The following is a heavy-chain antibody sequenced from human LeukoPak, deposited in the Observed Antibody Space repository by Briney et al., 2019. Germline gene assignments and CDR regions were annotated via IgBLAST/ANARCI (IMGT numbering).Heavy chain of an antibody. J-gene: IGHJ4*02. CDR1: GFTFSRSA. Sequence: GGSLRLSCAASGFTFSRSAVHWVRQAPGKGLEWVAVISHDGSNTDYTDSVKGRFTISRDNSKNTLYLQMNSLRAEDTAVYYCAKEMKPWMHFDYWGQGTPVTVSS. CDR3: AKEMKPWMHFDY. V-gene: IGHV3-30*18. D-gene: IGHD5-12*01. CDR2: ISHDGSNT.